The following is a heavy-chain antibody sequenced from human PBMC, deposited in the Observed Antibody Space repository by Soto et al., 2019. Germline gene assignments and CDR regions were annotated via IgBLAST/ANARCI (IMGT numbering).Heavy chain of an antibody. V-gene: IGHV1-69*01. J-gene: IGHJ4*01. CDR2: ITRSFSRT. Sequence: QVQLVQSGPEVKKPGSSVKVSCKASGDTFSNYVITWVRQAPGQGLEWMGGITRSFSRTDYAQKFQGRVTLTADEPTSTVHMALSTLRSDDTAVYYCASRGTYYASSDYYFYWGQGTLVIVSS. D-gene: IGHD3-10*01. CDR1: GDTFSNYV. CDR3: ASRGTYYASSDYYFY.